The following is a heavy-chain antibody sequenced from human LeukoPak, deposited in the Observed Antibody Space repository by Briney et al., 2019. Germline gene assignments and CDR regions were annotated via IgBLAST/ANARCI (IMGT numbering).Heavy chain of an antibody. J-gene: IGHJ3*02. Sequence: SETLSLTCTVSGGSITSSSYYWGWIRQPPGKGLEWIGSIHYSGSTFYNPSLKSRVTISVDTSKNQFSLKLSSVTAADTAVYYCAREGMPRAFDIRGQGTMVTVSS. CDR2: IHYSGST. CDR3: AREGMPRAFDI. CDR1: GGSITSSSYY. V-gene: IGHV4-39*07. D-gene: IGHD2-2*01.